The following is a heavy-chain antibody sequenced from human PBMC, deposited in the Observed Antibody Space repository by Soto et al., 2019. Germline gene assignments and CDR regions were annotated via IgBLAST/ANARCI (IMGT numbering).Heavy chain of an antibody. CDR3: ARAAPRYCSGGSCYPGRDY. Sequence: SETLSLTCTVSGGSISSTTYYWGWMRQPPGKGLEWIASFFIGGNTYYNPTLKSRVTISVDTSKNQFSLKLSSVTAADTAVYYCARAAPRYCSGGSCYPGRDYWGQGTLVTVSS. V-gene: IGHV4-39*01. CDR1: GGSISSTTYY. D-gene: IGHD2-15*01. J-gene: IGHJ4*02. CDR2: FFIGGNT.